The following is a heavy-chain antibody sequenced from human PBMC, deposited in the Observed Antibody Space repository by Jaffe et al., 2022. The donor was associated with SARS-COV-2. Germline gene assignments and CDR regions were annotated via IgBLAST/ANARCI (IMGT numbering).Heavy chain of an antibody. CDR1: GSTFSSHW. D-gene: IGHD3-3*01. CDR3: TRGRFNGMDV. Sequence: EVQLVESGGGLVQPGGSLRLSCAASGSTFSSHWMHWVRQAPGKGLVWVSGLNTDGSYITYADSVMGRFTISRDNAKNTLYLQMNSLRAEDTAVYYCTRGRFNGMDVWGQGTTVTVSS. J-gene: IGHJ6*02. V-gene: IGHV3-74*01. CDR2: LNTDGSYI.